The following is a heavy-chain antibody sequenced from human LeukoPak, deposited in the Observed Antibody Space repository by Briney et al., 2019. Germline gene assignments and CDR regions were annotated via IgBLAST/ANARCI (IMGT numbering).Heavy chain of an antibody. D-gene: IGHD5-18*01. CDR1: GFTFSSYA. Sequence: GGSLRPSCAASGFTFSSYAMSWVRQAPGKGLEWVSAVSGSGDNTYYADSVKGRFTISRDNSKNTLYLHMSSLRAEDTAVYYCACTAYYYYYLDVWGKGTTVTVSS. J-gene: IGHJ6*03. V-gene: IGHV3-23*01. CDR2: VSGSGDNT. CDR3: ACTAYYYYYLDV.